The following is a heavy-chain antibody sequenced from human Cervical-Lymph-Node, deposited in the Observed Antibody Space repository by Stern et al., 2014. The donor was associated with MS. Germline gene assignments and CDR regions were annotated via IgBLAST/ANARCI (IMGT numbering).Heavy chain of an antibody. V-gene: IGHV3-33*01. CDR1: GFTFSSYG. CDR3: ARGGTGMTIDY. D-gene: IGHD3-16*01. J-gene: IGHJ4*02. CDR2: IWYDGSNK. Sequence: MQLVESGGGVVQPGRSLRLSCAASGFTFSSYGIHWVRQAPGKGLEWVAVIWYDGSNKYYADSVKGRFTISRDNSKNTLYLQLNGLSAGDTAVYYCARGGTGMTIDYWGQGTLVTVSS.